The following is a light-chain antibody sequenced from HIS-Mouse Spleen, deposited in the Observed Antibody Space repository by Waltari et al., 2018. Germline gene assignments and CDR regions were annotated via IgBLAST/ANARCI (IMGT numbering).Light chain of an antibody. CDR2: EGS. CDR3: CSYAGSSTLV. CDR1: SSHVVSCNL. V-gene: IGLV2-23*01. J-gene: IGLJ3*02. Sequence: QSALTQHPSVSGSPGQSPTISCTRTSSHVVSCNLFSWYQQHPGNAHKLMIYEGSKRPSGVSNRFAGSKSGTTASLTISGLQAEDEADYYCCSYAGSSTLVFGGGTKLTVL.